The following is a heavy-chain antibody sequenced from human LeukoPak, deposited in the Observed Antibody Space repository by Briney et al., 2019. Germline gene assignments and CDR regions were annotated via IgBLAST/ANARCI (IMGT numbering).Heavy chain of an antibody. CDR2: IIHSGST. CDR1: GGSFSGYY. V-gene: IGHV4-34*01. D-gene: IGHD3-10*01. J-gene: IGHJ4*02. CDR3: ARGHTGWFGDLFASGNTRYYFDY. Sequence: SETLSLTCAVYGGSFSGYYWSWIRQSPGKGLECIGEIIHSGSTYYNPSLKSRVTISVDTSKNQFSLKLSSVTAADTAVYYCARGHTGWFGDLFASGNTRYYFDYWGQGTLVTVSS.